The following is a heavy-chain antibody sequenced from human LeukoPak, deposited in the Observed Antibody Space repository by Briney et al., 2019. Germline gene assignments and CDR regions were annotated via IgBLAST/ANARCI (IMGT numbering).Heavy chain of an antibody. CDR1: GGSMSSSNW. Sequence: SETLSLTCDVSGGSMSSSNWWSWVRQPPGKGLEWIGEIYHSGSTNYNPSLKSRVTISVDKSKNQFSLKLSSVTAADTAVYYCARVPVVKYYFDYWGQGTLVTVSS. V-gene: IGHV4-4*02. D-gene: IGHD3-22*01. CDR3: ARVPVVKYYFDY. CDR2: IYHSGST. J-gene: IGHJ4*02.